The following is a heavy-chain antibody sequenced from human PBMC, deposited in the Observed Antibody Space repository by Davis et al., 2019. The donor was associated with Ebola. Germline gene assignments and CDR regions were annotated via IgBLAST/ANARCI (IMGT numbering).Heavy chain of an antibody. J-gene: IGHJ3*02. D-gene: IGHD3-16*01. CDR2: ISGSGGST. CDR3: AKDGGPHAFDI. Sequence: GESLKISCAASGFTFSSYAMSWVRQAPGKGLEWVSAISGSGGSTYYADSVKGRFTISKVNSKNTLYLQMNSLRAEDTAVYYCAKDGGPHAFDIWGQGTMVTVSS. V-gene: IGHV3-23*01. CDR1: GFTFSSYA.